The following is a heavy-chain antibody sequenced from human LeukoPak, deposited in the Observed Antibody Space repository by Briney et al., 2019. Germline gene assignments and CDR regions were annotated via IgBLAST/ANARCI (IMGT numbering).Heavy chain of an antibody. J-gene: IGHJ6*03. D-gene: IGHD4-23*01. V-gene: IGHV4-4*07. Sequence: SETLSLTCTVSGGSISSYYWSWIRQPAGKGLEWIGRIYTSGSTNYNPSLKSRVTMSVDTSKNQFSLKLSSVTAADTAVYYCARDVSDYGGKYYYYDHMDVWGKGTTVTVSS. CDR3: ARDVSDYGGKYYYYDHMDV. CDR2: IYTSGST. CDR1: GGSISSYY.